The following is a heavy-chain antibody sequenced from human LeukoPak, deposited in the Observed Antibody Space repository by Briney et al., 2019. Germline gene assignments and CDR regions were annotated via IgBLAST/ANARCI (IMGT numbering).Heavy chain of an antibody. V-gene: IGHV4-59*01. J-gene: IGHJ3*02. CDR2: IYYSGST. CDR1: GGSISSYY. CDR3: ARASGGWFGKVAFDI. Sequence: KPSETLSLTCTVSGGSISSYYWSWIRQPPGKGLEWIGYIYYSGSTNYNPSLKSRVTISVDTSKNQFSLKLSSVTAADTAVYYCARASGGWFGKVAFDIWGQGTMVTVSS. D-gene: IGHD3-10*01.